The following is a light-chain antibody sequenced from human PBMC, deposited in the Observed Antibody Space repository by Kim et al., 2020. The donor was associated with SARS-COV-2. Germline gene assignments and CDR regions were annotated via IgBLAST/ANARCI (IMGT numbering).Light chain of an antibody. CDR1: SSNIGNNA. J-gene: IGLJ3*02. Sequence: QSVLTQPPSVSEAPRQRVTISCSGNSSNIGNNAVNWYQQFPGKAPKLRIYYNDLLSSGVSDRFSGSKSGTSASLAISGLQSEDEADYYCETWDDSVNGWVFGGGTQLTVL. CDR3: ETWDDSVNGWV. CDR2: YND. V-gene: IGLV1-36*01.